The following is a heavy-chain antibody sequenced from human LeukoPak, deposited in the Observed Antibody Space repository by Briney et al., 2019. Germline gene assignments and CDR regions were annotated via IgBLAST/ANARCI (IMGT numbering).Heavy chain of an antibody. CDR1: GYTFIECY. D-gene: IGHD3-10*01. CDR2: INPNSGGT. Sequence: GASVTVSCKDSGYTFIECYMHWVRQAPGQGLEWMGWINPNSGGTNCAQNFQGRVTITRDTVTRTVYMELSRLRSDDTAVYYCANTYALGNYYKGGFDPWGQGTLVTVSS. V-gene: IGHV1-2*02. CDR3: ANTYALGNYYKGGFDP. J-gene: IGHJ5*02.